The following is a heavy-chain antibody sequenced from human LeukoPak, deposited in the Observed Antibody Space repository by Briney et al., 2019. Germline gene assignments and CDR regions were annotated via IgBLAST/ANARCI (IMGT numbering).Heavy chain of an antibody. CDR1: GFTFSNYY. CDR3: AREWEQQLATGYFDY. D-gene: IGHD6-13*01. J-gene: IGHJ4*02. V-gene: IGHV3-64*01. Sequence: GGSLRLSCAASGFTFSNYYMTWVRQAPGKGLEYVSAISSNGGSTYYANSVKGRFTISRDNSKNTLYLQMGSLRAEDTAVYYCAREWEQQLATGYFDYWGQGTLVTVSS. CDR2: ISSNGGST.